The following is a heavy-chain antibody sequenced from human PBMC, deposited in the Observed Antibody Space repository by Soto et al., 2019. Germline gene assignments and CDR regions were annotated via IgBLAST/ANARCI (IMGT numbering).Heavy chain of an antibody. D-gene: IGHD3-9*01. J-gene: IGHJ6*03. CDR1: GFTFSSYS. CDR2: ISSSSSYI. CDR3: ARASFYDILTSPPLCYYIDV. V-gene: IGHV3-21*01. Sequence: EVQLVESGGGLVKPGGSLRLSCAASGFTFSSYSMNWVRQAPGKGLERVSSISSSSSYIYYADSVKGRFTISRDNAKNSLYLQMNSLRAEDTAVYYCARASFYDILTSPPLCYYIDVWGKGTTVTVPS.